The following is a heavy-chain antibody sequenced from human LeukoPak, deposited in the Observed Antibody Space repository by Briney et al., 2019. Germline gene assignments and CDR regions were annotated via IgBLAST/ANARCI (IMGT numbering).Heavy chain of an antibody. Sequence: SGPALVKPTQTLTLTCIFSGFSLSTSGMCVSWIRQPPGKAPEWLARIAWDDDKYYSTSLKTRLTISKDTSKTQVVLTMTNMDPVDTATYYCARTYSERPFDYWGQGTLVTVSS. V-gene: IGHV2-70*11. D-gene: IGHD2-21*01. J-gene: IGHJ4*02. CDR3: ARTYSERPFDY. CDR1: GFSLSTSGMC. CDR2: IAWDDDK.